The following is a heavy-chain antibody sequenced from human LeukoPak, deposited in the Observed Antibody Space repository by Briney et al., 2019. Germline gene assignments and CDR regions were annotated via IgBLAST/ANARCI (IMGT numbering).Heavy chain of an antibody. CDR2: IYYSGST. Sequence: SETLSLTCTVSGGSISSYYWSWIRQPPGKGLEWIGYIYYSGSTNYNPSLKSRLTISVDTSKNQFSLKLSSVTAADTAVYYCARGAHRSVLRYFDWFGAFDIWGQGTMVTVSS. CDR1: GGSISSYY. J-gene: IGHJ3*02. CDR3: ARGAHRSVLRYFDWFGAFDI. D-gene: IGHD3-9*01. V-gene: IGHV4-59*01.